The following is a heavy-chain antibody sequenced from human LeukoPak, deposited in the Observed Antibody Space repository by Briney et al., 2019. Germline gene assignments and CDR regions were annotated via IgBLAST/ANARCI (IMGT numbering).Heavy chain of an antibody. J-gene: IGHJ4*02. D-gene: IGHD1-26*01. CDR1: EFTFSSYI. Sequence: GGSLRLSCEASEFTFSSYIMNWVRQAPGKGLEWVSYISSSSSTIYYAESVKGRFTISRDNAKNSLYLQMNSLRVEDTAVYYCARSRGNSGSYPLDYWGQGTLVTVSS. CDR3: ARSRGNSGSYPLDY. CDR2: ISSSSSTI. V-gene: IGHV3-48*01.